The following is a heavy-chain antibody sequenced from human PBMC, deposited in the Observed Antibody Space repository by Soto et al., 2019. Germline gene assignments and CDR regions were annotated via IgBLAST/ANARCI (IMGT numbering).Heavy chain of an antibody. V-gene: IGHV3-74*01. CDR2: INRDGSSK. J-gene: IGHJ4*02. CDR3: ERDGWAVDEN. D-gene: IGHD6-19*01. Sequence: VQLVESGGDLVQPGGSLRLSCAASGFTFSSFYMHWVRQAPGKGLVWVARINRDGSSKNYADSVKGRFTISRDNAKNALYLQMNSLGGDATAVYYCERDGWAVDENWGQGTLVTVSS. CDR1: GFTFSSFY.